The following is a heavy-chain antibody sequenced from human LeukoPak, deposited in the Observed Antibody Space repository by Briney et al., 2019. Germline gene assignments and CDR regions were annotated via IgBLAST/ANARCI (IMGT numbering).Heavy chain of an antibody. D-gene: IGHD5-18*01. J-gene: IGHJ6*04. V-gene: IGHV4-59*01. Sequence: KPSETLSLTCTVSGGSISSYYWSWIRQPPGKGLEWIGYIYYSGSTNYSPSLKSRVTISVDTSKNQFSLKLSSVTAADTAVYYCARDRYSYGHNNYYYYGMDVWGKGTTVTVSS. CDR2: IYYSGST. CDR1: GGSISSYY. CDR3: ARDRYSYGHNNYYYYGMDV.